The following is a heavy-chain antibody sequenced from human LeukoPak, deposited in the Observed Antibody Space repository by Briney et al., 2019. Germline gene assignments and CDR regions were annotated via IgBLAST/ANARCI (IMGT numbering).Heavy chain of an antibody. J-gene: IGHJ4*02. Sequence: APVKVSCKASGYTFIAYYMHWVRQAPGQGLEWMGWINPNSGGTNYAQKFQGRVTMTRDTSISTAYLELSRLRSDDTAVFYCARVSGDGDYFDYWGQGTLVTVSS. V-gene: IGHV1-2*02. CDR1: GYTFIAYY. D-gene: IGHD3-10*01. CDR3: ARVSGDGDYFDY. CDR2: INPNSGGT.